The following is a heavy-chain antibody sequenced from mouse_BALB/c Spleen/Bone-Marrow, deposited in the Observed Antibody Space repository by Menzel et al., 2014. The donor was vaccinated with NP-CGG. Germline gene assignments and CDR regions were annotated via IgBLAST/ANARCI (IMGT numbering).Heavy chain of an antibody. CDR3: ARDMGGLLFDS. CDR2: IRNKAYGYTT. Sequence: VQLKESGGGLVQPGGSLRLSCATSGFTFTDYYMNCVRQPPGKALEWLAFIRNKAYGYTTEYSASVKGRFTISRDNSQNILYLQMNTLRAEDSATYYCARDMGGLLFDSWGQGTTLSVSS. V-gene: IGHV7-3*02. CDR1: GFTFTDYY. D-gene: IGHD1-1*01. J-gene: IGHJ2*01.